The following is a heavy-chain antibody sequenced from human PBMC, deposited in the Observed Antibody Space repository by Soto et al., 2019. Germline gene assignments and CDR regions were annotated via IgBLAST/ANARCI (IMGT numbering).Heavy chain of an antibody. J-gene: IGHJ4*02. D-gene: IGHD3-16*02. V-gene: IGHV4-31*03. Sequence: TGSLSRTVSVCTNIGVVYYWSLIRQHPGKARQWIGYIYYSGSTYYNPSLKSRVTISVDTSKNQFSLKLSSVTAADTAVYYCARAPFYDYVWGSYRYMGYFDYWGQGTLVTVS. CDR3: ARAPFYDYVWGSYRYMGYFDY. CDR2: IYYSGST. CDR1: VCTNIGVVYY.